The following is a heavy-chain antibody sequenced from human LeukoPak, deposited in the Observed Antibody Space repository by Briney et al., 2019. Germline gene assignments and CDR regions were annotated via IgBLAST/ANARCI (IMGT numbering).Heavy chain of an antibody. CDR3: ARVNTRPYCSGGSCYSGSFDY. V-gene: IGHV1-46*01. CDR1: GYTFTSYY. Sequence: ASVKVSCKASGYTFTSYYMHWVRQAPGQGLEWMGIINPSGGSTSYAQKFQGRVTMTTDTSTSTAYMELRSLRSDDTAVYYCARVNTRPYCSGGSCYSGSFDYWGQGTLVTVSS. J-gene: IGHJ4*02. D-gene: IGHD2-15*01. CDR2: INPSGGST.